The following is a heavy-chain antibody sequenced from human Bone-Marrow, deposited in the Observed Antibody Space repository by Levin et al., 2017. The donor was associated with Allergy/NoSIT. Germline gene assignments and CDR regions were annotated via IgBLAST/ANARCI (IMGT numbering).Heavy chain of an antibody. Sequence: GESLKISCAASGFIVGSHYMTWVRRAPGKGLECVFVIYSGGKTFYTESVKGRLTISRDDSKNTLYLQMNSLRVEDTAVYFCAGGSTYDHGLDIWGQGTTVTVSS. CDR1: GFIVGSHY. V-gene: IGHV3-53*01. J-gene: IGHJ3*02. D-gene: IGHD3-16*01. CDR2: IYSGGKT. CDR3: AGGSTYDHGLDI.